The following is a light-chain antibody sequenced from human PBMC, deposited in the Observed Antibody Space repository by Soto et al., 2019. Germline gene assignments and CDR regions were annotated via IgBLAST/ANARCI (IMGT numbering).Light chain of an antibody. CDR1: RSVGTK. Sequence: EVVMTQSPATLPVSPGERASLSCWASRSVGTKLAWYQQKPGQAPRLLIHGASTRVTGVPDSFSGSGSGTEFTLTITSLQSEDFAVYHCGQYDNWPPTFGGGTKVQIK. V-gene: IGKV3-15*01. J-gene: IGKJ4*01. CDR3: GQYDNWPPT. CDR2: GAS.